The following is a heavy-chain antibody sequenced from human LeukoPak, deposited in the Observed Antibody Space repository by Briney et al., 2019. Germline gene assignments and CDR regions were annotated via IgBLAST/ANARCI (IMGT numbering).Heavy chain of an antibody. V-gene: IGHV4-34*01. CDR2: INHSGST. CDR3: ARARILWLGPRPYYYCYGMDG. CDR1: GVSFSGYY. D-gene: IGHD2-21*01. Sequence: SETLSLTCAASGVSFSGYYWSWIRQPPGKGLEWIGAINHSGSTNYNPSLKSRVTISVDTSKNQFSLKLSSVTAADTAVYYCARARILWLGPRPYYYCYGMDGWGQGSTVTVS. J-gene: IGHJ6*02.